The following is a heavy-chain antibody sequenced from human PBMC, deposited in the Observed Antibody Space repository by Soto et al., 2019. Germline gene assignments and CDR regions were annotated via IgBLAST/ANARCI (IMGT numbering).Heavy chain of an antibody. CDR1: GYTFTSYG. V-gene: IGHV1-18*01. Sequence: QVPLVQSGAEVKQPGASVKVSCKASGYTFTSYGISWVRQAPGQGLEWMGWISAYNGNTNYAQKLQGRVTMTTDTSPSPVTMGLRSLTSDDTAVYYCARVTLYCSGGSCYSFSPYYGMDVWGQGTTVTVSS. J-gene: IGHJ6*02. D-gene: IGHD2-15*01. CDR3: ARVTLYCSGGSCYSFSPYYGMDV. CDR2: ISAYNGNT.